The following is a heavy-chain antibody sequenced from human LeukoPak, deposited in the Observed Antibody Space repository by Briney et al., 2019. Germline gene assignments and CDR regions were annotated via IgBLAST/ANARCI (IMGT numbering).Heavy chain of an antibody. V-gene: IGHV3-7*01. CDR1: GFTFSSYA. CDR2: IKQDGTEK. CDR3: ARERGSGSYHPFDP. D-gene: IGHD3-10*01. Sequence: GGSLRLSCAASGFTFSSYAMHWVRQAPGKGLEWVANIKQDGTEKYYVDSVKGRFTISRDNAKNSLYLQMNSLRVEDTAVYYCARERGSGSYHPFDPWGQGTLVTVSS. J-gene: IGHJ5*02.